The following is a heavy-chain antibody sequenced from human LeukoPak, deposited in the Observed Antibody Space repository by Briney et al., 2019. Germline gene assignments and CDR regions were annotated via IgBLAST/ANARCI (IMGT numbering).Heavy chain of an antibody. CDR2: ISGSGGST. Sequence: GGSLRLSCAASGFTFSSYAMSWVRQAPGKGLEWVSAISGSGGSTYYADSVKGRFTISRDNSKNTLYLQMNSLRAEDTAVYYCAKDSGAPFGESPVGDDYWGQGTLVTVSS. V-gene: IGHV3-23*01. D-gene: IGHD3-10*01. CDR1: GFTFSSYA. J-gene: IGHJ4*02. CDR3: AKDSGAPFGESPVGDDY.